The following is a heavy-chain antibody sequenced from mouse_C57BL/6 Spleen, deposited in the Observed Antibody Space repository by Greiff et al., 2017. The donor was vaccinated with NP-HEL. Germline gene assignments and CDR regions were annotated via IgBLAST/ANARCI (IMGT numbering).Heavy chain of an antibody. J-gene: IGHJ3*01. CDR3: ARHEDLITAVVAAGFAY. V-gene: IGHV1-62-2*01. CDR2: FYPGSGSI. D-gene: IGHD1-1*01. CDR1: GYTFTEYT. Sequence: QVQLKQSGAELVKPGASVKLSCKASGYTFTEYTIHWVKQRSGQGLEWIGWFYPGSGSIKYNEKFKDKATLTADKSSSTVYMELSRLTSEDSAVYFCARHEDLITAVVAAGFAYWGQGTLVTVSA.